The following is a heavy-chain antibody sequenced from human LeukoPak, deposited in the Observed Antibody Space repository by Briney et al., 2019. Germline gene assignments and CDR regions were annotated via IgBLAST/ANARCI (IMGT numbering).Heavy chain of an antibody. CDR2: IIPIFGTA. Sequence: SVKVSCKVSGYTLTELSMHWVRQAPGQGLEWMGGIIPIFGTANYAQKFQGRVTITADESTSTAYMELSSLRSEDTAVYYCARDSYYDSSGYYRLDYWGQGTLVTVSS. D-gene: IGHD3-22*01. CDR3: ARDSYYDSSGYYRLDY. CDR1: GYTLTELS. V-gene: IGHV1-69*13. J-gene: IGHJ4*02.